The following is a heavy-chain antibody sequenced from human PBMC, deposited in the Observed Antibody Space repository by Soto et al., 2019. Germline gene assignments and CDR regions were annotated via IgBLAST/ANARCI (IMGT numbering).Heavy chain of an antibody. CDR3: ARVPTGTSPPFDY. Sequence: QVQLVQSGAEVKKPGASVKVSCKASGYTFTGYYMHWVRQAPGQGLEWMGWINPNSGGTNYAQKSQGRVTITRDTSISTAYLELSRLRSDDTAVYYCARVPTGTSPPFDYWGQGTLVTVSS. V-gene: IGHV1-2*02. CDR2: INPNSGGT. D-gene: IGHD1-7*01. CDR1: GYTFTGYY. J-gene: IGHJ4*02.